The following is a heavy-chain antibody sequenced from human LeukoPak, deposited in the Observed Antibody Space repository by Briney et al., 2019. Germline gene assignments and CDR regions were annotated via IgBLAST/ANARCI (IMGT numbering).Heavy chain of an antibody. V-gene: IGHV4-39*01. Sequence: PSETLSLTCTVSGGSISSSIYYWGWIRQPPGKGLEWIGSIYYSGSTYYNPSLKSRVTISVDTSKNQFSLKLSSVTAADTAVYYCANSGWYYFDYWGQGTLVTVSS. J-gene: IGHJ4*02. CDR2: IYYSGST. CDR1: GGSISSSIYY. D-gene: IGHD6-19*01. CDR3: ANSGWYYFDY.